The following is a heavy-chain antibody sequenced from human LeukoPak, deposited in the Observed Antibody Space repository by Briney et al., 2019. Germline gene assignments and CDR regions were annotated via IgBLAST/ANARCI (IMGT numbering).Heavy chain of an antibody. CDR1: GFTFSSYR. D-gene: IGHD4-17*01. V-gene: IGHV3-21*04. CDR2: ISSSSSYI. Sequence: GGSLRLSCAASGFTFSSYRMNWVRQAPGKGLELVSFISSSSSYIYYADSVKGRFTISRDNARHSVYLQMNSLRAEDTAVYYCARDKYGDQYYFDYWGQGTLVTVSS. J-gene: IGHJ4*02. CDR3: ARDKYGDQYYFDY.